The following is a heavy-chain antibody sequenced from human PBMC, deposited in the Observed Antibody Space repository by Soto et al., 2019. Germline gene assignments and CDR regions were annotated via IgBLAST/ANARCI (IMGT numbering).Heavy chain of an antibody. CDR3: AKDHPSQLYGMDV. CDR1: GFTFSSYA. CDR2: ISGSGGST. J-gene: IGHJ6*02. V-gene: IGHV3-23*01. D-gene: IGHD2-2*01. Sequence: LRLSCAASGFTFSSYAMSWVRQAPGKGLEWVSAISGSGGSTYYADSVKGRFTISRDNSKNTLYLQMNSPRAEDTAVYYCAKDHPSQLYGMDVWGQGTTVTVSS.